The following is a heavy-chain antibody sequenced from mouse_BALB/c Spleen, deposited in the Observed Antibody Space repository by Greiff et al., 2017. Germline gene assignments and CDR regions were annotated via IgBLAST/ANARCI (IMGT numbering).Heavy chain of an antibody. CDR1: GYTFTSYW. J-gene: IGHJ1*01. V-gene: IGHV1S81*02. Sequence: QVQLQQPGAELVKPGASVKLSCKASGYTFTSYWMHWVKQRPGQGLEWIGEINPSNGRTNYTEKFKSKATLAVDKSSSTAYMQLSSLTSEDSAVYYCAMEQRQIITTAYWYFDVWGEGTTVTVSS. D-gene: IGHD1-2*01. CDR2: INPSNGRT. CDR3: AMEQRQIITTAYWYFDV.